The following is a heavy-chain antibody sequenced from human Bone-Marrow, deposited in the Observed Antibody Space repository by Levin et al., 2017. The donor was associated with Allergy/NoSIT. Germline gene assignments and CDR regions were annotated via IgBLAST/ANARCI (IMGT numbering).Heavy chain of an antibody. CDR1: GYTFTSYG. D-gene: IGHD6-19*01. Sequence: PGASVKVSCKTSGYTFTSYGISWVRQAPGQGLEWMGWISGYNGDTKYAQKFQGRVTMTTETSTSTAYMDLRRLTSDDTAVYYCARVRSGGWYGGWGQGTLVTVSS. J-gene: IGHJ4*02. V-gene: IGHV1-18*01. CDR3: ARVRSGGWYGG. CDR2: ISGYNGDT.